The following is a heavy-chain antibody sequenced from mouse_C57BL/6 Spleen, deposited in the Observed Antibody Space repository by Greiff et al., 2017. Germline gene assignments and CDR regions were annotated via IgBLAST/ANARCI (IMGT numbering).Heavy chain of an antibody. CDR1: GYAFSSYW. CDR2: IYPGDGDT. V-gene: IGHV1-80*01. D-gene: IGHD1-1*01. Sequence: VQGVESGAELVKPGASVKISCKASGYAFSSYWMNWVKQRPGKGLEWIGQIYPGDGDTNYNGKFKGKATLTADKSASTAYMQLSSLTSEDSAVYFCARWGYGSRPDYFDYWGQGTTLTVSS. J-gene: IGHJ2*01. CDR3: ARWGYGSRPDYFDY.